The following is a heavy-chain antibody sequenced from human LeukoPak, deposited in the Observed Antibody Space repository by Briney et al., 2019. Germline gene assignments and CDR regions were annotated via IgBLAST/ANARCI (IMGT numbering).Heavy chain of an antibody. CDR2: IHYTGSA. Sequence: PSETLSLTCTVSGHSVNSYYWSWIRQPPGKGLEYIGYIHYTGSANYNPSLKSRVTMSVDTSKNQFSLKLSYVTAADTAVYYSGAHATVGTYPLDYWGQGTLVTVSS. V-gene: IGHV4-59*08. CDR3: GAHATVGTYPLDY. D-gene: IGHD2-2*01. CDR1: GHSVNSYY. J-gene: IGHJ4*02.